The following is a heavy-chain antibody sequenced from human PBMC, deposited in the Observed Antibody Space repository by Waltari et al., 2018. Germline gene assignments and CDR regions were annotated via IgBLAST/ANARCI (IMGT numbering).Heavy chain of an antibody. Sequence: QLKLQESGPGLVKPSGTLLLTCGVPCESVSNPYLWNWVRQPPGKGLEWIGQVHGSGRTNYNPSFASRVTVSLDTSNNHFSLRVTSATAADTAVYYCARDRGRGLYLDSWGPGTLVTVSP. V-gene: IGHV4-4*02. D-gene: IGHD2-15*01. CDR2: VHGSGRT. J-gene: IGHJ4*02. CDR1: CESVSNPYL. CDR3: ARDRGRGLYLDS.